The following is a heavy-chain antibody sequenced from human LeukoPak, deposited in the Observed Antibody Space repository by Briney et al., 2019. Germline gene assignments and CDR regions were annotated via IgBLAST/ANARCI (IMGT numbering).Heavy chain of an antibody. Sequence: GGSLRLSCEASGFTLSQYGLHWVRQAPGKGLEWVAFIPSEGSGRFHAASVKDRFSISKDDSKHTLYLQMHSLGAEDTALYYCVKSGNTSGSYWYFDLWGRGTLVTVSS. CDR3: VKSGNTSGSYWYFDL. V-gene: IGHV3-30*02. D-gene: IGHD3-10*01. J-gene: IGHJ2*01. CDR1: GFTLSQYG. CDR2: IPSEGSGR.